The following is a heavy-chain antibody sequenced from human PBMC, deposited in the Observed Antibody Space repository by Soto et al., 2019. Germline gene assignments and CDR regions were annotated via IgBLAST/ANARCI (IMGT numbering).Heavy chain of an antibody. Sequence: QVQLVQSGAEVKKPGSSVKVSCKASGGTFSSYTISWVRQAPGQGLEWMGRIIPILGIANYAQKFQGRVTITADKSTSTAYMELSSLRSEDTAVYYCARSSVNDYGDSNWFAPWGQGTLVTVSS. CDR3: ARSSVNDYGDSNWFAP. J-gene: IGHJ5*02. V-gene: IGHV1-69*02. CDR2: IIPILGIA. D-gene: IGHD4-17*01. CDR1: GGTFSSYT.